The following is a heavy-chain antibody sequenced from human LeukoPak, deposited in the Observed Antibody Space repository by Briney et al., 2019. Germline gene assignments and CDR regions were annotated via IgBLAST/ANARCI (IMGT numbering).Heavy chain of an antibody. CDR3: ARDGYYGSGTGHMDV. D-gene: IGHD3-10*01. CDR1: GFTFSSYG. V-gene: IGHV3-33*01. Sequence: GGSLRLSCAASGFTFSSYGMHWVRQAPGKGLEWVAVIWYDGSNKYYADSVKGRFTISRDNSKNTLCLQMNSLRAEDTAVYYCARDGYYGSGTGHMDVWGKGTTVTVSS. CDR2: IWYDGSNK. J-gene: IGHJ6*04.